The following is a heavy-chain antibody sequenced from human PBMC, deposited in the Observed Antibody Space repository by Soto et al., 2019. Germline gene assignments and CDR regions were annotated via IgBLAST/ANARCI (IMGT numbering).Heavy chain of an antibody. CDR3: ARAGSREVARVYAFAI. V-gene: IGHV1-69*01. D-gene: IGHD5-12*01. CDR1: GGTFSSYA. CDR2: IIPIFGTA. Sequence: QVQLVQSGAEVKKPGSSVKVSCKASGGTFSSYAISWVRLAPRQGLEWMGGIIPIFGTANYSQKFQGRVTITADESTSTAYMRLSGLRSDDTAVHYCARAGSREVARVYAFAIWGQGTMVTVSS. J-gene: IGHJ3*02.